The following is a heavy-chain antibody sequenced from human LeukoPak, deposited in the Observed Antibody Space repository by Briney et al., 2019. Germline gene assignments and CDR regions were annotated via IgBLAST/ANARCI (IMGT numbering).Heavy chain of an antibody. CDR2: LYSGGTT. D-gene: IGHD3-10*01. CDR1: GLTVSSNY. Sequence: GGSLRLSCAATGLTVSSNYMSWVRQAPGKGLEWVSVLYSGGTTYYADSVKGRFSISRDNSKNTLYLQMSSLRAEDTAVYYCARGLWFGELGDSFDIWGQGTMVTVSS. CDR3: ARGLWFGELGDSFDI. V-gene: IGHV3-53*01. J-gene: IGHJ3*02.